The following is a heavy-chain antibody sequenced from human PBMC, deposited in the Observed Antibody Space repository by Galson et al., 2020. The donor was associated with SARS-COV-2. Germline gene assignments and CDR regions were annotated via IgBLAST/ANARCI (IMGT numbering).Heavy chain of an antibody. V-gene: IGHV4-4*02. CDR3: VSGPFSGSYRWFDP. CDR1: GGSISSSNW. J-gene: IGHJ5*02. CDR2: IYHGGGT. Sequence: SQTLSLTCAVSGGSISSSNWWGWVRQPPGKGLEWIGAIYHGGGTNYNPSLKSRVTISVDKSKNQFSLKLTSVTAADTAVYYCVSGPFSGSYRWFDPWGQGTLVTVSS. D-gene: IGHD1-26*01.